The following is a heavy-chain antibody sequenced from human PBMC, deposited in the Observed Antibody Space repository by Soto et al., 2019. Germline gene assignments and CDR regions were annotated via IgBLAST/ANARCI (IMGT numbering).Heavy chain of an antibody. Sequence: QLQLVESGGGVVQPGRSLRLSCAASGFTFSSYGMHWVRQAPGKGLEWVAVISYDGSNKYYADSVKGRFTISRDNSNNTLYLQMNSLRAEDTAVYYCAKEADSSSWYLGYYYYYYGMDVWGQGTTVTVSS. J-gene: IGHJ6*02. CDR3: AKEADSSSWYLGYYYYYYGMDV. CDR1: GFTFSSYG. V-gene: IGHV3-30*18. D-gene: IGHD6-13*01. CDR2: ISYDGSNK.